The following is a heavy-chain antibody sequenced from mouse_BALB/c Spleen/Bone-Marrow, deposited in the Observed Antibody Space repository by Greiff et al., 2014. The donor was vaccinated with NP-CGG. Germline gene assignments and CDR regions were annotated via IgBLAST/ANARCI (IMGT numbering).Heavy chain of an antibody. CDR2: ISSGSSTI. D-gene: IGHD2-1*01. J-gene: IGHJ3*01. Sequence: EVQGVESGGGLVQPGGSRKLPCAASGFTFSSFGMHWVRQAPEKGLEWVAYISSGSSTIYYADTVKGRFTISRDNPKNTLFLQMTSLRSEDTAMYYCARGGNFAWFAYWGQGTLVTVSA. V-gene: IGHV5-17*02. CDR1: GFTFSSFG. CDR3: ARGGNFAWFAY.